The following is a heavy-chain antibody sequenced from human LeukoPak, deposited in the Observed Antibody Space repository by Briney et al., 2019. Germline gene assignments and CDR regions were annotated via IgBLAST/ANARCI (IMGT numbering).Heavy chain of an antibody. V-gene: IGHV3-7*01. CDR2: IKQDGSLE. CDR1: GFTFENYW. J-gene: IGHJ4*02. D-gene: IGHD2-21*01. Sequence: GGSLRLSCVGSGFTFENYWMHWVRQAPGKGPEWVANIKQDGSLEHYMDSVKGRFTISRDNANSSLILRMDSLRAEDTAVYYCARWTGVIDSWGQGTLVTVSS. CDR3: ARWTGVIDS.